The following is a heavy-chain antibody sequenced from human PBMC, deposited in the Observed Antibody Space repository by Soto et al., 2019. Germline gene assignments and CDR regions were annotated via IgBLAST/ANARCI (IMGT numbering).Heavy chain of an antibody. CDR3: AREVELELRCLDY. CDR2: ISAGGGNK. Sequence: PGGSLRLSCATSGFTCSNYGLIWVRQLPGKGLEWVAVISAGGGNKYYADSVKGRFTISRDNSKNTLYLQMNSLRAEDTAVYYCAREVELELRCLDYWGQGTLVTVSS. D-gene: IGHD1-7*01. V-gene: IGHV3-33*08. J-gene: IGHJ4*02. CDR1: GFTCSNYG.